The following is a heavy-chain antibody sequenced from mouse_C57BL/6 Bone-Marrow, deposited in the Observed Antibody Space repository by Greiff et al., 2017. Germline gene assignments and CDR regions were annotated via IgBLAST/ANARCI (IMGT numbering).Heavy chain of an antibody. J-gene: IGHJ1*03. CDR1: GYTFTSYW. D-gene: IGHD1-1*01. Sequence: QVQLKESGAELAKPGASVKLSCKASGYTFTSYWMHWVKQRPGQGLEWIGYINPSSGYTKYNQKFKDKATLTADKSSSTAYMQLSSLTYEDSAVYYCARWGYGSYWYFDVWGTGTTVTVSS. V-gene: IGHV1-7*01. CDR3: ARWGYGSYWYFDV. CDR2: INPSSGYT.